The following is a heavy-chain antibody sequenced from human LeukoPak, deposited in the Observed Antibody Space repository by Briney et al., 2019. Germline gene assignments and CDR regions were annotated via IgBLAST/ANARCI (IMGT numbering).Heavy chain of an antibody. J-gene: IGHJ4*02. D-gene: IGHD5-24*01. Sequence: GGSLRLSCVASRFDFSGFGMHWVRQAPGKGLEWVTFIRHDGTNKWFADSVKGRFTSSRDNSKNTLYLQMTSLRPEDTAVYYCAKGEYHQDGIGENRFDNWGQGALVTVSS. V-gene: IGHV3-30*02. CDR2: IRHDGTNK. CDR1: RFDFSGFG. CDR3: AKGEYHQDGIGENRFDN.